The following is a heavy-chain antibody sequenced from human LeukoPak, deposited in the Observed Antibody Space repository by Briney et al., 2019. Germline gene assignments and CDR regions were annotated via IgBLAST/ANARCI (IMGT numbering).Heavy chain of an antibody. V-gene: IGHV3-23*01. Sequence: GGSLRLSCAASGFIFSSYAMSWVRQAPGKGLEWVSAIGSSGASTFYADPVKGRFTISRDNSKNTLYLQMNSLRAEDTAVYYCAKHGEAYGDSKTDYWGQGTLVTVSS. D-gene: IGHD4-17*01. CDR2: IGSSGAST. J-gene: IGHJ4*02. CDR1: GFIFSSYA. CDR3: AKHGEAYGDSKTDY.